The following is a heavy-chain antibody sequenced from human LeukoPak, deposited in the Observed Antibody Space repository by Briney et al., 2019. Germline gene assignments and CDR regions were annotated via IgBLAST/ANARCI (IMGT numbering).Heavy chain of an antibody. CDR2: ISAYNGNT. J-gene: IGHJ6*02. Sequence: GASVKVSCKASGYTFTSYGISWVRQAPGQGLEWMGWISAYNGNTNYAQKLQGRVTMTTDTSTSTAYMELRGLRSDDTAVYYCASMDSSGWYYYYGMDVWGQGTTVTVSS. D-gene: IGHD6-19*01. CDR3: ASMDSSGWYYYYGMDV. V-gene: IGHV1-18*01. CDR1: GYTFTSYG.